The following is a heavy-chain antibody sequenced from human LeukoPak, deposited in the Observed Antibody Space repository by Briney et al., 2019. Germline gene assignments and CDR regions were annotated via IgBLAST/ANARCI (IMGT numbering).Heavy chain of an antibody. CDR3: AKHRGYSYGPLGMDV. J-gene: IGHJ6*02. Sequence: PGRSLRLSCAASGFTFSSYSMHWVRQAPGKGLEWVAVISYDGSNKYYADSVKGRFTISRDNSKNTLYLQMNSLRAEDTAVYYCAKHRGYSYGPLGMDVWGQGTTVTVSS. CDR2: ISYDGSNK. CDR1: GFTFSSYS. D-gene: IGHD5-18*01. V-gene: IGHV3-30*18.